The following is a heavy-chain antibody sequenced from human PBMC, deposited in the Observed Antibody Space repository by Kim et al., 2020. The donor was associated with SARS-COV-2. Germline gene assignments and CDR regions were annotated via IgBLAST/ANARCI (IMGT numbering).Heavy chain of an antibody. J-gene: IGHJ5*02. D-gene: IGHD3-10*01. CDR3: ARVYPLWFGDLNWFDP. Sequence: ASVKVSCKASGYTFTSYAMNWVRQAPGQGLEWMGWINTNTGNPTYAQGFTGRFVFSLDTSVSTAYLQISSLKAEDTALYYCARVYPLWFGDLNWFDPWGQGTLVTVSS. CDR2: INTNTGNP. CDR1: GYTFTSYA. V-gene: IGHV7-4-1*02.